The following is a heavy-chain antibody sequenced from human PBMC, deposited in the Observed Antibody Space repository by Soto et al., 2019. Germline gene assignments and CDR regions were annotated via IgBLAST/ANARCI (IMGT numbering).Heavy chain of an antibody. CDR3: ARRYGSCFDY. D-gene: IGHD5-18*01. CDR2: IHQGGGT. J-gene: IGHJ4*02. CDR1: GGSKTSDYW. V-gene: IGHV4-4*02. Sequence: SETLSLTCAVSGGSKTSDYWWSWVRQPPGKGLEWIGEIHQGGGTNYNPSLKSRVTISVDTSKNQFSLKLSSVTAADTAVYYCARRYGSCFDYWGQGTLVTVSS.